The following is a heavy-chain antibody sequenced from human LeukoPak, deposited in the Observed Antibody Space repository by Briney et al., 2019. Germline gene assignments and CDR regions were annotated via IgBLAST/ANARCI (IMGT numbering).Heavy chain of an antibody. D-gene: IGHD3/OR15-3a*01. CDR1: GYTFTSYY. CDR3: ARDVALWTAYDYGMDV. CDR2: INPSGGST. Sequence: VASVKVSCKASGYTFTSYYMHWVRQAPGQGLEWMGIINPSGGSTSYAQKFQGRVTMTTDTSTTTAYMELQRLTSDATAVYYCARDVALWTAYDYGMDVWGQGTTVTVSS. V-gene: IGHV1-46*01. J-gene: IGHJ6*02.